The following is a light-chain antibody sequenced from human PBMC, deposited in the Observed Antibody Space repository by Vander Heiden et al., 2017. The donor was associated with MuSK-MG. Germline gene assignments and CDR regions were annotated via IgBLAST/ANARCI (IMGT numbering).Light chain of an antibody. CDR1: QSVSSSY. J-gene: IGKJ1*01. Sequence: VLAQSPGTLSLSPGERATLPFRASQSVSSSYLAWYQQKPGQAPRLLIYGASSRETGIPDRFSGSGSGTDFTLTISRLEPEDFAAYYCQQYGSPPTWTFGQGTKVEIK. CDR2: GAS. V-gene: IGKV3-20*01. CDR3: QQYGSPPTWT.